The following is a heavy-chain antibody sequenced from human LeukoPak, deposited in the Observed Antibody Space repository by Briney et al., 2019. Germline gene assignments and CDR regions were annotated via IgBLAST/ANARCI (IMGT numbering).Heavy chain of an antibody. V-gene: IGHV3-21*01. J-gene: IGHJ4*02. D-gene: IGHD5-18*01. CDR1: GFTFSSYA. CDR2: ISSSSSYI. Sequence: GGSLRLSCAASGFTFSSYAIHWVRQAPGKGLEWVSSISSSSSYIYYADSVKGRFTISRDNAKNSLYLQMNSLRAEDTAVYYCARAFNAGYLNSYGYLDFDYWGQGTLVTVSS. CDR3: ARAFNAGYLNSYGYLDFDY.